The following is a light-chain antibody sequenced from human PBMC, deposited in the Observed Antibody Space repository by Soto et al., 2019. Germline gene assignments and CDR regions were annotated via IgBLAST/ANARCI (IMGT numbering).Light chain of an antibody. CDR2: DVS. CDR3: SSYTSSSFYV. V-gene: IGLV2-14*01. CDR1: SSDVGGYNY. J-gene: IGLJ1*01. Sequence: QSALTXPASVSGSPGQSITISCTGTSSDVGGYNYVSWYQQHPGKAPKLMIYDVSNRPSGVSNRFSGSKSGNTASLTISGLQAEDEADYYCSSYTSSSFYVFGTGTKVTVL.